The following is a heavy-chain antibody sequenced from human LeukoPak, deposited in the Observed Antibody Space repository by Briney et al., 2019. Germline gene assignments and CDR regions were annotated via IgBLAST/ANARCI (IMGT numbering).Heavy chain of an antibody. J-gene: IGHJ4*02. V-gene: IGHV3-23*01. D-gene: IGHD3-10*01. CDR2: ISGSGGST. Sequence: GGSLRLSCAASGFTFSSYAMSWVRQAPGKGLEWVSLISGSGGSTDYADSVKGRFTTSRDTSKNTLYLQVNSLRAEDTAVYYCAKGGGVISYYFDYWGQGTLVTVSS. CDR3: AKGGGVISYYFDY. CDR1: GFTFSSYA.